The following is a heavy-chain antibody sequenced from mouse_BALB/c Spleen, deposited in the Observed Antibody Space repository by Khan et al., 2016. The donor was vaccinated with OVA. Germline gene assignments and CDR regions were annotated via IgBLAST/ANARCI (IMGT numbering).Heavy chain of an antibody. V-gene: IGHV3-2*02. CDR1: GYSITSGYG. Sequence: EVQLQESGPGLVKPSQSLSLTCTVTGYSITSGYGWNWLRQFPGNKLEWMGYISYSGSTNYNPSLKSRIPITRDTTKNQFFLQLNSVTTEDTATYYCARTARIEYWGQGTTLTVSS. D-gene: IGHD1-2*01. CDR2: ISYSGST. J-gene: IGHJ2*01. CDR3: ARTARIEY.